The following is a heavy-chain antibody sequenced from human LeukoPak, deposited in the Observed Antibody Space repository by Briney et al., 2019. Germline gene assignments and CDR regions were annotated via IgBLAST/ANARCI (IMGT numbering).Heavy chain of an antibody. J-gene: IGHJ4*02. CDR3: ARHCRTGTTCYSDY. V-gene: IGHV5-51*01. CDR2: MDPGDSDP. CDR1: GYSFTTYW. Sequence: GESLKISCRVFGYSFTTYWIGWVRQMPGKGLEWMGIMDPGDSDPRYSPSFQGQVTMPADTSINTAYLQWRSLKASDTAMYYCARHCRTGTTCYSDYWGQGTLVTVSS. D-gene: IGHD2-2*02.